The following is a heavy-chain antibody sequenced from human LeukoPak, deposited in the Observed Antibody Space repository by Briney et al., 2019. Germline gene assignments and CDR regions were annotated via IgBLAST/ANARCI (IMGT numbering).Heavy chain of an antibody. V-gene: IGHV3-21*01. D-gene: IGHD3-16*01. CDR1: GFTFSSYS. CDR2: ISSSSSYI. CDR3: ASKVGWRNIGGDY. Sequence: KPGGSLRLSCAASGFTFSSYSMNWVRQAPGKGLEWVSSISSSSSYIYYADSVKGRFTISRDNAKNSLYLQMNSLRAEDTAVYYCASKVGWRNIGGDYWGQGTLVTVSS. J-gene: IGHJ4*02.